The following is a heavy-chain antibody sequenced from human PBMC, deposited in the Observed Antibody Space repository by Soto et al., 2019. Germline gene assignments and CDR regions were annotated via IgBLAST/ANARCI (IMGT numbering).Heavy chain of an antibody. D-gene: IGHD6-13*01. V-gene: IGHV5-51*01. CDR2: IYPGDSDT. CDR3: ARRLFTARSWSYYYGMDV. CDR1: GYSFTSYW. J-gene: IGHJ6*02. Sequence: LGESLKISCKGSGYSFTSYWIGWVRQMPGKGLEWMGIIYPGDSDTRYSPSFQGQVTISADKSISTAYLQWSSLKASDTAMYYCARRLFTARSWSYYYGMDVWGQGTTVTVSS.